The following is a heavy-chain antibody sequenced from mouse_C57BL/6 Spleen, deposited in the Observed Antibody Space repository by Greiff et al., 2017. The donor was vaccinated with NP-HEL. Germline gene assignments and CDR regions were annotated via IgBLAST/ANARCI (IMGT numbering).Heavy chain of an antibody. D-gene: IGHD1-1*01. CDR3: ARNYYYGSSYVGSWFAY. CDR1: GYTFTDHT. J-gene: IGHJ3*01. CDR2: IYPRDGST. Sequence: QVQLQQSDAELVKPGASVKISCKVSGYTFTDHTIHWMKQRPEQGLEWIGYIYPRDGSTKYNEKFKGKATLTADKSSSTAYMQLNSLTSEDSAVYFCARNYYYGSSYVGSWFAYWGQGTLVTVSA. V-gene: IGHV1-78*01.